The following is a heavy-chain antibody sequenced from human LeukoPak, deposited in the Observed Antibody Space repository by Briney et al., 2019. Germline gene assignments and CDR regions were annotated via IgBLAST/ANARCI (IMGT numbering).Heavy chain of an antibody. CDR2: INAGNGNT. CDR3: ARDLTTVTMGFDP. CDR1: RYTFTSYA. D-gene: IGHD4-17*01. V-gene: IGHV1-3*01. Sequence: GASVKVSCKASRYTFTSYAMHWVRQAPGQRLEWMGWINAGNGNTKYSQKFQGRVTITRDTSASTAYMELSSLRSEDTAVYYCARDLTTVTMGFDPWGQGTLVTVSS. J-gene: IGHJ5*02.